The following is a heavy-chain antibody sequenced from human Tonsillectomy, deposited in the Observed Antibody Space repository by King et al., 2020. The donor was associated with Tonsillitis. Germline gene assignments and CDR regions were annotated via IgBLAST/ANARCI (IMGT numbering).Heavy chain of an antibody. J-gene: IGHJ4*02. CDR2: IYPGDSDT. Sequence: QLVQSGAEVKKPGESLKISCKGSGYSFISYWIGWVRQMPGKGLEWMGIIYPGDSDTIYSPSFQGQVTISADKSISTAYLQWSSLKASDTAMYYCARLQGGNSWYRYYFDQWGQGTLVTVSS. D-gene: IGHD6-13*01. V-gene: IGHV5-51*03. CDR1: GYSFISYW. CDR3: ARLQGGNSWYRYYFDQ.